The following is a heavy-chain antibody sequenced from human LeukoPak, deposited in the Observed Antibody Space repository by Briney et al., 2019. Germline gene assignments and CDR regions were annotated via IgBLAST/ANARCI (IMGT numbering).Heavy chain of an antibody. V-gene: IGHV1-18*01. D-gene: IGHD3-22*01. CDR2: ISAYNGNT. Sequence: ASVKVSCKASGYTFTSYGISCVRQAPGQGREGRGWISAYNGNTNYAQKLQGRVTMTTDTSTSTAYMELRSLRSDDTAVYYCARDGSYYYDSSGYYYYYGMDVWGQGTTVTVSS. CDR3: ARDGSYYYDSSGYYYYYGMDV. CDR1: GYTFTSYG. J-gene: IGHJ6*02.